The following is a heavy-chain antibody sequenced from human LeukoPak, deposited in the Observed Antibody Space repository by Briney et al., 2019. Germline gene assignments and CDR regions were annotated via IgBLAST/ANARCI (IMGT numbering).Heavy chain of an antibody. CDR3: AKLNMLTGDSTSRTQEDY. D-gene: IGHD7-27*01. CDR1: GFTFSSYA. J-gene: IGHJ4*02. Sequence: PGGSLRLSCAASGFTFSSYAMSWVRQAPGKGLEWVSAISGSGGSTYYADSVKGRFTISRDNSKNTLYLQMNSLRAEDTAVYYCAKLNMLTGDSTSRTQEDYWGQGTLVSVSS. CDR2: ISGSGGST. V-gene: IGHV3-23*01.